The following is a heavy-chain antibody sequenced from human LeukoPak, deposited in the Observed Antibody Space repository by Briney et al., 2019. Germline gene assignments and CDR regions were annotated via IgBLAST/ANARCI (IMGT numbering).Heavy chain of an antibody. CDR3: ARGVPNGGSYQTDY. CDR1: GFTFDDYA. V-gene: IGHV3-74*01. CDR2: IVTDGSIT. D-gene: IGHD1-26*01. J-gene: IGHJ4*02. Sequence: TGGSLRLSCAASGFTFDDYAMHWVRQAPGKGLVWVSRIVTDGSITSHADSVKGRFTISRDNAKNTLYLQMNSLRVEDTAVYYCARGVPNGGSYQTDYWGQGTLVTVSS.